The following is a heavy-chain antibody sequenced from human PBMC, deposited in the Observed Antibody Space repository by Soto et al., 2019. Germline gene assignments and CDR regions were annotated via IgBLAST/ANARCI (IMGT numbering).Heavy chain of an antibody. Sequence: EVQLVESGGGLVKPGGSLRLSCAASGFTFSNAWMSWVRQAPGKGLEWVGRIKSKTDGGTTDYAAPVKGRFTISRDDSKNTLYLQMNSLKTEDTAVYYCTTEISAAPLGFDSWGQGTLVTVSS. CDR2: IKSKTDGGTT. CDR1: GFTFSNAW. D-gene: IGHD2-2*01. CDR3: TTEISAAPLGFDS. J-gene: IGHJ5*01. V-gene: IGHV3-15*01.